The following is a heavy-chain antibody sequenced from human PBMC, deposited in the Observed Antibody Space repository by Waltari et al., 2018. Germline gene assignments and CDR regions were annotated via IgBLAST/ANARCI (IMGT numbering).Heavy chain of an antibody. CDR3: ARVPLTGTTNYYYYGMDV. V-gene: IGHV4-38-2*01. J-gene: IGHJ6*02. Sequence: QVQLQESGPGLVKPSETLSLTCAVSGYSISSGYYWGWIRQPPGKGLEWIGSIYHSGSTDYNPSLKSRVTISVDTSKNQFSLKLSSVTAADTAVYYCARVPLTGTTNYYYYGMDVWGQGTTVTVSS. CDR1: GYSISSGYY. CDR2: IYHSGST. D-gene: IGHD1-7*01.